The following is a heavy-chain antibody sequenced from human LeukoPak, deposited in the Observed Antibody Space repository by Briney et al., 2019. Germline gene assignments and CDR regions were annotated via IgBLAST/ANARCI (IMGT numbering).Heavy chain of an antibody. J-gene: IGHJ4*02. CDR2: ISGSGGFT. D-gene: IGHD6-19*01. CDR1: GFTFRNYA. V-gene: IGHV3-23*01. CDR3: AKGPSSGWLSQIDF. Sequence: PGGSLRLSCAASGFTFRNYAMTWVRQAPGKGLKWVAVISGSGGFTHYADSVKGRFTISRDNSNNTVHLQMNSLRGDDTGVYYSAKGPSSGWLSQIDFWGRGTLVTVSS.